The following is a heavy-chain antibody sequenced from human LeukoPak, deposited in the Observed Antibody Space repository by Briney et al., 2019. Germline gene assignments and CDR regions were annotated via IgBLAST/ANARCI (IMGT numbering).Heavy chain of an antibody. Sequence: GGSLRLSCAASGFTFSSYHINWVRQAPGKGLEWVSVIYSGGSTYYADSVKGRFTISRDNSKNTLYLQMNSLRAEDTAVYYCARVGRGPGPTYTLYYFDYWGQGTLVTVSS. D-gene: IGHD3-10*01. CDR2: IYSGGST. CDR3: ARVGRGPGPTYTLYYFDY. CDR1: GFTFSSYH. J-gene: IGHJ4*02. V-gene: IGHV3-53*01.